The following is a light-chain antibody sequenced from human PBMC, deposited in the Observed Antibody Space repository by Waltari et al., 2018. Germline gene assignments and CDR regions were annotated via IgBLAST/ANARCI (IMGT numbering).Light chain of an antibody. CDR2: AVT. J-gene: IGLJ3*02. CDR3: GSYTSSNTWV. V-gene: IGLV2-14*01. Sequence: QSALTQPASVSGSPGQSITISCIGTSSDIGGYNYVSWYQQHPGKAPKVMIYAVTKRPCGVANRYSGSKSGSTASLTISGLQAEDEADDYCGSYTSSNTWVFGGGTKLTVL. CDR1: SSDIGGYNY.